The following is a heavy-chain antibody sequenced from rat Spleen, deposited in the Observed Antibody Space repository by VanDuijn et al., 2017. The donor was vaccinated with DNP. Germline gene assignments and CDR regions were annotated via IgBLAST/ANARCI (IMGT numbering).Heavy chain of an antibody. J-gene: IGHJ3*01. CDR3: ARPHSNNYGGFAY. CDR1: GFTFSDYY. D-gene: IGHD1-10*01. Sequence: EVQLVESGGGLVQPGRSLKLSCAASGFTFSDYYMAWVRQAPTKGLELVAYISYAGGSTYHGDSVKGRFTISRDNAKSTLYLQMNSLRSEDMATYYCARPHSNNYGGFAYWGQGTLVTVSS. V-gene: IGHV5-22*01. CDR2: ISYAGGST.